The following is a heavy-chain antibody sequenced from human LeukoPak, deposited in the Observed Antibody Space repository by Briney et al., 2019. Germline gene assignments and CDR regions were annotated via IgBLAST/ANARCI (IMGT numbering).Heavy chain of an antibody. D-gene: IGHD6-13*01. CDR1: GGTFSSYA. V-gene: IGHV1-46*01. CDR3: AREYSSSWPPLNY. CDR2: INPSGGST. Sequence: GASVKVSCKASGGTFSSYAISWVRQAPGQGLEWMGIINPSGGSTSYAQKFQGRVTMTTDTSTSTAYMELRSLRSDDTAVYYCAREYSSSWPPLNYWGQGTLVTVSS. J-gene: IGHJ4*02.